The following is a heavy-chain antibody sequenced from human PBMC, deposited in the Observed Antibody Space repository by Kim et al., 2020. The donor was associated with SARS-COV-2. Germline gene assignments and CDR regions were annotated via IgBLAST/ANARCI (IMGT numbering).Heavy chain of an antibody. Sequence: SVKVSCKASGGTFSSYAISWGRQAPGQGLEWMGGIIPIFGTANYAQKFQGRVTITADKSTSTAYMELSSLRSEDTAVYYCASGGYDCGDYRGAFDIWGQGTMVTVSS. J-gene: IGHJ3*02. V-gene: IGHV1-69*06. CDR2: IIPIFGTA. D-gene: IGHD4-17*01. CDR3: ASGGYDCGDYRGAFDI. CDR1: GGTFSSYA.